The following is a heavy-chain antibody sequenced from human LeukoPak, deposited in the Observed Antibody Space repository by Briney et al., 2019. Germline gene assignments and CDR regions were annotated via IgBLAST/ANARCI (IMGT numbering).Heavy chain of an antibody. V-gene: IGHV4-59*08. J-gene: IGHJ6*03. CDR2: IYYSGST. CDR1: GGSISSYY. Sequence: SETLSLTCTVSGGSISSYYWSWIRQPPGKGLEWIGYIYYSGSTDYNPSLKSRVTISVETSKNQFSLKLSSVTAADTAVYYCARHRSLWFGEGYYMDVWGKGTTVTISS. D-gene: IGHD3-10*01. CDR3: ARHRSLWFGEGYYMDV.